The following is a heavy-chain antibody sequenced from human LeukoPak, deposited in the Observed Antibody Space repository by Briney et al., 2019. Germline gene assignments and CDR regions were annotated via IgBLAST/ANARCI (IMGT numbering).Heavy chain of an antibody. CDR2: IYYSGST. V-gene: IGHV4-59*08. D-gene: IGHD6-13*01. CDR1: GGSISSYY. CDR3: ASVSSWSKYYFDY. J-gene: IGHJ4*02. Sequence: SETLSLTCTVSGGSISSYYWSWIRQPPGKGLEWIGYIYYSGSTNYNPSLKSRVTISVDTSKNQSSLKLSSVTAADTAVYYCASVSSWSKYYFDYWGQGTLVTVSS.